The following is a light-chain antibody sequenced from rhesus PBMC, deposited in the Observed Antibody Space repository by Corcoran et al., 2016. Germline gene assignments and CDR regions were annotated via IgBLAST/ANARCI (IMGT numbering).Light chain of an antibody. V-gene: IGKV1-22*01. CDR3: LQSKISLT. J-gene: IGKJ3*01. CDR1: QSINNY. CDR2: KAS. Sequence: DIQMTQSPSSLSASVGDTVTITCRASQSINNYLDWYQQKPGKAPKVLIYKASSLQSGVPSRFSCSGAGNDLPLTISSLQPENFRTYYGLQSKISLTFGPGTKLDIE.